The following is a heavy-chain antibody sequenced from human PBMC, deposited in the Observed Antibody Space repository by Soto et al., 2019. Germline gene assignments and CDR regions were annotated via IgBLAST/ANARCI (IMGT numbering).Heavy chain of an antibody. D-gene: IGHD3-3*01. CDR3: ARDQLYDFWSGYYYNWFDP. CDR2: IKQDGREE. J-gene: IGHJ5*02. CDR1: GFTFSSYW. V-gene: IGHV3-7*01. Sequence: GGSLRPSFAASGFTFSSYWMTWVRKAPGKGREWVANIKQDGREEFFVAAVKGRFTISRDKAKNSLYVQMNSLSAEDTAVYYCARDQLYDFWSGYYYNWFDPWGQGTLVTVSS.